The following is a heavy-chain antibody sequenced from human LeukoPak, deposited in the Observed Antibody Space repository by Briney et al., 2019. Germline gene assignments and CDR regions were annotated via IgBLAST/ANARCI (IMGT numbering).Heavy chain of an antibody. CDR1: GFTFSSYA. Sequence: GGSLRLSCAASGFTFSSYAMSWVRQAPGKGLKWVSAISGSGGSTYYADSVKGRFTISRDNSKNTLYLQMNSLRAEDTAVYYCAKDLPHPYDFWSGYSDYWGQGTLVTVSS. D-gene: IGHD3-3*01. CDR2: ISGSGGST. J-gene: IGHJ4*02. CDR3: AKDLPHPYDFWSGYSDY. V-gene: IGHV3-23*01.